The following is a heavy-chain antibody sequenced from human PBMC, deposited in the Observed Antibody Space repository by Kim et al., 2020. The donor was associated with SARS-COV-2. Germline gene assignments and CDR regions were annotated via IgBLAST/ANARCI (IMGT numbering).Heavy chain of an antibody. D-gene: IGHD5-18*01. J-gene: IGHJ5*02. CDR2: IIPILGIA. Sequence: SVKVSCKASGGTFSSYAISWVRQAPGQGLEWMGRIIPILGIANYAQKFQGRVTITADKSTSTAYMELSSLRSEDTAVYYCAREEKEYSYGGKNWFDPWGQGTLVTVSS. V-gene: IGHV1-69*04. CDR1: GGTFSSYA. CDR3: AREEKEYSYGGKNWFDP.